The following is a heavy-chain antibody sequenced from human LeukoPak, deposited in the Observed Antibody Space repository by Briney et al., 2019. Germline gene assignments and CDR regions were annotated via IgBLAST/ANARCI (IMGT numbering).Heavy chain of an antibody. CDR3: ARDRYFDWYDAFDI. J-gene: IGHJ3*02. CDR1: GYTFTSYG. D-gene: IGHD3-9*01. CDR2: ISAYNGNT. Sequence: ASVKVSCKVSGYTFTSYGISWVRQAPGQGLEWMGWISAYNGNTNYAQKLQGRVTMTTDTSTSTAYMELRSLRSDDTAVYYCARDRYFDWYDAFDIWGQGTMVTVSS. V-gene: IGHV1-18*01.